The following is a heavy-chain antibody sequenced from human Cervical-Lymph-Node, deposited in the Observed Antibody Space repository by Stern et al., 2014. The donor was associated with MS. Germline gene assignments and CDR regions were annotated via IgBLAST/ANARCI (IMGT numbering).Heavy chain of an antibody. Sequence: VQLVESGGGVVQPGRSLRLSCAASGFTFSSYGMHWVRQTPGKGLEWVAVICYDESNKYYADSVKGRFTISRDNSENTLYLQMNSLRAEDTAVYYCARGDSSSPLEYWGQGTLVTVSS. J-gene: IGHJ4*02. CDR3: ARGDSSSPLEY. V-gene: IGHV3-33*01. D-gene: IGHD6-6*01. CDR1: GFTFSSYG. CDR2: ICYDESNK.